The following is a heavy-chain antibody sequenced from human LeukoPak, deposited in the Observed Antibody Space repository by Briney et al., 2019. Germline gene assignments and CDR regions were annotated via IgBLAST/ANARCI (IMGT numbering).Heavy chain of an antibody. J-gene: IGHJ4*02. CDR2: MYNRGST. CDR1: GGSISSYY. Sequence: KPSQTLSLTCAVSGGSISSYYWSWIRQSPGKELEWIGYMYNRGSTIYNPSLKSRVTISTDTSTNKFSLRLTSVTAADTAVYYCARAEKAVTGTLDYWGQGTLITVFS. V-gene: IGHV4-59*01. D-gene: IGHD6-19*01. CDR3: ARAEKAVTGTLDY.